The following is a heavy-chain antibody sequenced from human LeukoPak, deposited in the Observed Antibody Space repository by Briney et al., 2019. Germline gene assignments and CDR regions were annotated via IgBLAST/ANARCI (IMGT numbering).Heavy chain of an antibody. D-gene: IGHD3-16*02. CDR1: GFTLSTYA. Sequence: GGSLRLSCTASGFTLSTYAMNWVRQAPGKALEWVAVIVGNGGDIQYADSGEGRFTISRDNYKNTVYLQMNSLRAEDAAVYYCAKGRIPDGRYSIDYWGQGTLVTVSS. J-gene: IGHJ4*02. CDR2: IVGNGGDI. V-gene: IGHV3-23*01. CDR3: AKGRIPDGRYSIDY.